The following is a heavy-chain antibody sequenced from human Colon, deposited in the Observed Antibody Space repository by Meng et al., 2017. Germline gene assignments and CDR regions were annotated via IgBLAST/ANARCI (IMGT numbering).Heavy chain of an antibody. J-gene: IGHJ5*01. V-gene: IGHV1-3*01. CDR3: ARTAMLDS. D-gene: IGHD2-2*01. CDR2: IYPADGNR. Sequence: QVQLVQSGAELKKPGASVKVSCQASGYSFTSYGMHWLRQAPGQRPEWMGWIYPADGNRRYSQKFQDRLTITTDTFARTAYMELSSLRSEDTAVYYCARTAMLDSWGQGTLVTVSS. CDR1: GYSFTSYG.